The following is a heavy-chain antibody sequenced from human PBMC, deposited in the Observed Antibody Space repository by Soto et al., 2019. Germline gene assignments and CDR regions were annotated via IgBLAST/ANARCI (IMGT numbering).Heavy chain of an antibody. V-gene: IGHV3-74*01. CDR1: GFTFTSDW. Sequence: GGSLRLSCAASGFTFTSDWMHWVRQAPGKGLVWVSRTNSYGSSTRYAASVHGRFTISRHNAKNTQYFQMTSPRAADTAVYYCARGYSSGWLQVGAFHIWGQGTMVTVSS. D-gene: IGHD6-19*01. CDR2: TNSYGSST. J-gene: IGHJ3*02. CDR3: ARGYSSGWLQVGAFHI.